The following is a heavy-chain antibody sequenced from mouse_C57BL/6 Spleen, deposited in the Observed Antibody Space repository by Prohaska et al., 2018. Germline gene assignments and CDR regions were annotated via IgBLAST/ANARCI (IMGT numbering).Heavy chain of an antibody. D-gene: IGHD2-4*01. Sequence: QVQLQQPGAELVKPGASVKLSCNASGFTFTIYCLQWVKQMPGQGLEWIGEMVPADSYTNYNQKFKGKDTLTVDTASSTAYMQLSSLTSEDCAVYYCARPLYDYDESFDYWGQGTTLTVSS. CDR3: ARPLYDYDESFDY. J-gene: IGHJ2*01. V-gene: IGHV1-50*01. CDR1: GFTFTIYC. CDR2: MVPADSYT.